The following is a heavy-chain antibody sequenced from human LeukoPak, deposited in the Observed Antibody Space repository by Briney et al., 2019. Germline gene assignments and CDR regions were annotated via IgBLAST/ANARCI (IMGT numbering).Heavy chain of an antibody. CDR3: ATHDYGDY. CDR1: GFTFSSSA. J-gene: IGHJ4*02. CDR2: IYSGGST. V-gene: IGHV3-53*01. Sequence: GGSLRLPCAASGFTFSSSAMSWVRQAPGKGLEWVSVIYSGGSTYYADSVKGRFTISRDNSKNTLYLQMNSLRAEDTAVYYCATHDYGDYWGQGTLVTVSS.